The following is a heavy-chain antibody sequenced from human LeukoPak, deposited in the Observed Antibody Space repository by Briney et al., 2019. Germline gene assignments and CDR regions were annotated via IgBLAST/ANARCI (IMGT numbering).Heavy chain of an antibody. CDR2: IYHSGGT. D-gene: IGHD1-20*01. Sequence: SETLSLTCAVSGGSISNSNWWIWVRQPPGKGLEWIGEIYHSGGTNYNPSLKSRVTISVDRSKNQFSLKLSSVTAADTAVYYCARESITGTPGWFDPWGQGTLVTVSS. V-gene: IGHV4-4*02. J-gene: IGHJ5*02. CDR1: GGSISNSNW. CDR3: ARESITGTPGWFDP.